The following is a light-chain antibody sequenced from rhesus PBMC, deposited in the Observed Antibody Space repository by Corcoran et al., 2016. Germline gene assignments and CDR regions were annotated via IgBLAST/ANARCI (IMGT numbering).Light chain of an antibody. CDR3: QQGNSNPLT. V-gene: IGKV1-32*02. J-gene: IGKJ4*01. CDR2: YAN. Sequence: DIQMSQSPSSLSASVGDRVTITCRASQGISSYLNWYQQKPGKAPKLLIYYANSLASGVPSRFSGRGSGTDFTLTSSSLQPDDFATYYCQQGNSNPLTFGGGTKVELK. CDR1: QGISSY.